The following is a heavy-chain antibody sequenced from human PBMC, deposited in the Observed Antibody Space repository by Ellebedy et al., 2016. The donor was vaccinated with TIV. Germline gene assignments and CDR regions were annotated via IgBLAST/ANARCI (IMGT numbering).Heavy chain of an antibody. CDR2: IYTSGST. V-gene: IGHV4-4*07. D-gene: IGHD2-15*01. J-gene: IGHJ6*02. CDR3: AGGYCSGGSCYSSNYYYYGMDV. CDR1: GGSISSYY. Sequence: SETLSLTCTVSGGSISSYYWSWIRQPAGKGLEWIGRIYTSGSTNYNPSLKSRVTMSVDTSKNQFSLKLSSVTAADTAVYYCAGGYCSGGSCYSSNYYYYGMDVWGQGTTVTVSS.